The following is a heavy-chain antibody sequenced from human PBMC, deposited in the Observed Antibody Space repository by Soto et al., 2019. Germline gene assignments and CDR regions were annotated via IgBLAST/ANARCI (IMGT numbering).Heavy chain of an antibody. CDR3: ARDGNYYDSSGYSIDY. CDR2: INPSGGST. D-gene: IGHD3-22*01. V-gene: IGHV1-46*01. CDR1: GYTFTSYY. Sequence: VASVKVSCKASGYTFTSYYMHWVRQAPGQGLEWMGIINPSGGSTSYAQKFQGRVTMTRDTSTSTVYMELSSLRSEDTAVYYCARDGNYYDSSGYSIDYWGQGTLVTVSS. J-gene: IGHJ4*02.